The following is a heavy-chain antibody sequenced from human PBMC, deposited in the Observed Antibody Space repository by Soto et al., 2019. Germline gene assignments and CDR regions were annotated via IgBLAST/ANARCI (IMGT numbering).Heavy chain of an antibody. Sequence: QVQLVQSGAEVKQPGSSVKVSCKASGGTFSSYAISWVRQAPEQGLEWMGGIIPIFGTANYAQKFQGRVTITADESTSTAYMELSSLRSEDTAVYYCARDASGYYYTWFDPWGQGTLVTVSS. CDR2: IIPIFGTA. J-gene: IGHJ5*02. CDR3: ARDASGYYYTWFDP. D-gene: IGHD3-22*01. V-gene: IGHV1-69*01. CDR1: GGTFSSYA.